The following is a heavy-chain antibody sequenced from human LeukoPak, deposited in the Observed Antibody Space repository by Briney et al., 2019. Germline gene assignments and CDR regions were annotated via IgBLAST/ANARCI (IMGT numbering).Heavy chain of an antibody. CDR2: IHGGGTT. CDR1: GFLVSTNH. J-gene: IGHJ4*02. Sequence: GGSLRLSCAASGFLVSTNHMTWVRQAPGKGLEWVSFIHGGGTTNHADSVKGRFTISRDTFKNMVYLQMNSLRAEDTAVYYCARDPPGYSSSWYGAFDSWGQGTLVTVSS. V-gene: IGHV3-53*01. D-gene: IGHD6-13*01. CDR3: ARDPPGYSSSWYGAFDS.